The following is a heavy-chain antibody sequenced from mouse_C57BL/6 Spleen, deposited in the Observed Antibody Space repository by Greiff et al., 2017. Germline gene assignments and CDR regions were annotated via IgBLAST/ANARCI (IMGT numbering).Heavy chain of an antibody. J-gene: IGHJ2*01. CDR3: ASDDSGYYFDY. Sequence: VQLQQSGAELAKPGASVKLSCKASGYTFPSYWMHWVKQRPGQGLEWIGYINPSSGYTKYNQKFKDKATLTADKSSSTAYMQLSSLTYEASAVYYCASDDSGYYFDYWGQGTTLTVSS. CDR1: GYTFPSYW. V-gene: IGHV1-7*01. CDR2: INPSSGYT. D-gene: IGHD2-4*01.